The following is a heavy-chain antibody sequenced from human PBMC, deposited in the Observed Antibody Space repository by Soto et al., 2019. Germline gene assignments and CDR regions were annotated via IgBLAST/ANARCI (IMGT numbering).Heavy chain of an antibody. CDR3: ARAYYFGSGTSYTLYY. CDR2: ISDDGVSK. J-gene: IGHJ4*02. V-gene: IGHV3-30*03. D-gene: IGHD3-10*01. Sequence: GGSLRLSCSASGVTFSNYGMHWVRQAPGKGLEWVAAISDDGVSKYYADSVQGRFTISRDNSESAVFLQMNSLRPDDTALYFCARAYYFGSGTSYTLYYWGQGTQVTVSS. CDR1: GVTFSNYG.